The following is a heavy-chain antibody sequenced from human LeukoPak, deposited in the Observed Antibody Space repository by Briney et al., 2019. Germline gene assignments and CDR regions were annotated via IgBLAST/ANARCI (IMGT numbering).Heavy chain of an antibody. Sequence: GGSLRLSCAASGFTFSSYVMSWVRQAPGEGLEWVSAVIGSYTYYADSVKGRFTISRDNSKNTLYLQMNSLRAEDTAVYYCAKESGWFGVNDYWGQGTLVTVSS. J-gene: IGHJ4*02. CDR3: AKESGWFGVNDY. CDR2: VIGSYT. V-gene: IGHV3-23*01. CDR1: GFTFSSYV. D-gene: IGHD3-10*01.